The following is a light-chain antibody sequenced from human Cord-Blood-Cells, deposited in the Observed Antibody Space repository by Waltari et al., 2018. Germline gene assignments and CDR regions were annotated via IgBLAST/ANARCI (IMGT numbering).Light chain of an antibody. J-gene: IGLJ2*01. Sequence: SYELTQPSSVSVSPGQTARIPCLVDVLAKQYARWFQQKPVPAHVLVIYKDSERPSGIPARFSGSSSGTTVTLTISGAQVEDEADYYCYSAAGEVFGGGTKLTVL. V-gene: IGLV3-27*01. CDR1: VLAKQY. CDR3: YSAAGEV. CDR2: KDS.